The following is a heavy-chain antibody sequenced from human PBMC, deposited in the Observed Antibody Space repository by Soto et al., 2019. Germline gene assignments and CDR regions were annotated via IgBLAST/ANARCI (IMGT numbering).Heavy chain of an antibody. CDR2: IIPILGIA. CDR3: ARDSRTVTTYYFDY. Sequence: QVQLVQSGAEVKKPGSSVKVSCKASGGTFSSYTISWVRQAPGQGLEWMGRIIPILGIANYAQKFQGRVTITADKSTSTAYMELSSLRSADTAVYYCARDSRTVTTYYFDYWGQGTLVTVSS. D-gene: IGHD4-17*01. J-gene: IGHJ4*02. V-gene: IGHV1-69*08. CDR1: GGTFSSYT.